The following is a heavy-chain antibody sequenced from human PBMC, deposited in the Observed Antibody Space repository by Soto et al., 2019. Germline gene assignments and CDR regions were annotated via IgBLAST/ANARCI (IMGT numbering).Heavy chain of an antibody. CDR3: ARGGYSFGFDYFDY. V-gene: IGHV3-48*02. Sequence: GGSTRLSCAASGFTFCGYNMNWVRQEPGKGLEWVSFISSTGSTMYYADSVKGRLIISRDNAKNSLYLQMNSLRDEDTAVYYCARGGYSFGFDYFDYWGQGTLVTVSS. CDR1: GFTFCGYN. D-gene: IGHD5-18*01. J-gene: IGHJ4*02. CDR2: ISSTGSTM.